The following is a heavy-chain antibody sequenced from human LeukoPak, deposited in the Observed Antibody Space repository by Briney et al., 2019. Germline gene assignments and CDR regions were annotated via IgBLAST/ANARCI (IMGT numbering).Heavy chain of an antibody. CDR1: GGTFSSYA. D-gene: IGHD2-8*01. J-gene: IGHJ6*02. V-gene: IGHV1-69*04. Sequence: ASVKVSCKASGGTFSSYAISWVRQAPGQGLEWMGRIIPILGIANYAQKFQGRVTITADKSTSTDYMELSSLRSEDTAVYYCARVPCTNGVCYTEDYYYGMDVWGQGTTVTVSS. CDR2: IIPILGIA. CDR3: ARVPCTNGVCYTEDYYYGMDV.